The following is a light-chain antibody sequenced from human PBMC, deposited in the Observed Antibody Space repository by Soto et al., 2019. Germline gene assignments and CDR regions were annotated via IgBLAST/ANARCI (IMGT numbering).Light chain of an antibody. CDR1: QGIKNY. V-gene: IGKV3-15*01. CDR2: GAS. J-gene: IGKJ1*01. CDR3: QQYNSWPRT. Sequence: IVMTQSPVTLSVSPGERATLSCRASQGIKNYLAWFQQKPGQAPRLLVYGASTRATTIPARFSGSGSGTEFTLSISSLQSEDFAVYYCQQYNSWPRTFGQGTKVETK.